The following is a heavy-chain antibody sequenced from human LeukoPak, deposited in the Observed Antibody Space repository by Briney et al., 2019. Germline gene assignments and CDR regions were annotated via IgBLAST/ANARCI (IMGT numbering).Heavy chain of an antibody. Sequence: ASVKVSCKASGYTFTGYYMHWVRQAPGQGLEWMGWINPNSGGTNYAQKFQGRVTMTRDTSISTAYMELSRLRSDDTAVYYCARGPYGSGSYLHFGLYYYGMDVWGQGTTVTVSS. V-gene: IGHV1-2*02. J-gene: IGHJ6*02. CDR3: ARGPYGSGSYLHFGLYYYGMDV. D-gene: IGHD3-10*01. CDR1: GYTFTGYY. CDR2: INPNSGGT.